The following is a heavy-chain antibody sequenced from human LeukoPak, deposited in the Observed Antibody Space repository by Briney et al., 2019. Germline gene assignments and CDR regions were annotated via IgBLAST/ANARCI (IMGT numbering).Heavy chain of an antibody. CDR1: GGSISSSSYY. CDR2: IYYSGST. V-gene: IGHV4-39*01. CDR3: ARRLTGTTYYYYYYYMDV. J-gene: IGHJ6*03. D-gene: IGHD1-7*01. Sequence: SETLSLTCTVSGGSISSSSYYWGWIRQPPGKGLEWIGSIYYSGSTYYNPSLKSRVTISVDTSKNQFSLKLSSVTAADTAVYYCARRLTGTTYYYYYYYMDVWGKGTTVTVSS.